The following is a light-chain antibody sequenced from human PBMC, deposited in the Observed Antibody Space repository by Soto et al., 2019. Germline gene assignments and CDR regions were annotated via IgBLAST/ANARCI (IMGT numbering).Light chain of an antibody. J-gene: IGKJ5*01. V-gene: IGKV3-15*01. Sequence: EIVMTQSPATLSVSPGERATLSCRASQSVSGNLAWYQQKPGQAPRLLIYGASTRATGIPARFSGSGSGTEFXXXXXXXQSEDFAVXYCQQYNNWPPITFGQGTRLEIK. CDR3: QQYNNWPPIT. CDR2: GAS. CDR1: QSVSGN.